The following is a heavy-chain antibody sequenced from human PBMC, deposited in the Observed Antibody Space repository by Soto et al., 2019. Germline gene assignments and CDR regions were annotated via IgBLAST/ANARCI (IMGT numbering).Heavy chain of an antibody. D-gene: IGHD1-26*01. V-gene: IGHV1-46*01. CDR3: ARDVGDSGSHWFDP. J-gene: IGHJ5*02. CDR1: GYIFTNYY. CDR2: INPSGSST. Sequence: QVQLVQSGAEVKKPGASVKVSCKASGYIFTNYYIHWVRQAPRQGLEWMGIINPSGSSTRYAQNFQGRVTMTRDTSSSTVYMELSSLRFEDTAVYYCARDVGDSGSHWFDPWGQGSLVTVSS.